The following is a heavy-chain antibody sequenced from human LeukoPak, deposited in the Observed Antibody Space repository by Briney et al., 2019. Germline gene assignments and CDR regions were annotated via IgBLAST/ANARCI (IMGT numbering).Heavy chain of an antibody. J-gene: IGHJ4*02. D-gene: IGHD4-17*01. V-gene: IGHV3-30*18. Sequence: PGGSLRLSCAASEFTFSNFGMHWVRQAPGKGLEWVAVISYDGFNKYYGHSVRGRFTISRDNSKNTLYLQMNGLRAEDTAVYYCAKDGAFYGDPGGGFDYWGQGTLVTVSS. CDR2: ISYDGFNK. CDR1: EFTFSNFG. CDR3: AKDGAFYGDPGGGFDY.